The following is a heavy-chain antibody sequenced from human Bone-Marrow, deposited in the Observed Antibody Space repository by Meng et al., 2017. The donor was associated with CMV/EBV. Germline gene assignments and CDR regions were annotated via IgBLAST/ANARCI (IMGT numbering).Heavy chain of an antibody. V-gene: IGHV3-21*01. CDR2: ISSSSYI. Sequence: GESLKISCAASGFTFSSYSMNWVRQAPGKGLEWVSSISSSSYIYYADSVKGRFTISRDNAKNSLYLQMNSLRAEDTAVYYCARDLIVPAAIDYYYGMDGWGQGTTVTVSS. J-gene: IGHJ6*02. D-gene: IGHD2-2*01. CDR1: GFTFSSYS. CDR3: ARDLIVPAAIDYYYGMDG.